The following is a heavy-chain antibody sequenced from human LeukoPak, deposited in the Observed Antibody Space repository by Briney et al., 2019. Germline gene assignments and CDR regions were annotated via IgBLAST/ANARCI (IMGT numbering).Heavy chain of an antibody. Sequence: PGGSLRLSCVVSGLTLANYGMSWVRQAPGKGLEWVAGVSGSGGSTYYADSVKGRFTSSRDNSKNTLYLQMNSLRAEDTAVYYCAKAPSGRYYDSSGPFDYWGQGTLVTVSS. D-gene: IGHD3-22*01. J-gene: IGHJ4*02. CDR3: AKAPSGRYYDSSGPFDY. CDR2: VSGSGGST. CDR1: GLTLANYG. V-gene: IGHV3-23*01.